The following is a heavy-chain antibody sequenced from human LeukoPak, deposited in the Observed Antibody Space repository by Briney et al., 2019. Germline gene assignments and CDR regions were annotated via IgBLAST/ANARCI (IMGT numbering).Heavy chain of an antibody. CDR2: IYYSGST. J-gene: IGHJ3*02. Sequence: PSETLSLTCAVSGGSISSGGYSWSWIRQPPGKGLEWIGYIYYSGSTYYNPSLKSRVTISVDSSKNQFSLKLSSVTAADTAVYSCARDAFDIWGQGTMVTVSS. CDR3: ARDAFDI. CDR1: GGSISSGGYS. V-gene: IGHV4-30-4*07.